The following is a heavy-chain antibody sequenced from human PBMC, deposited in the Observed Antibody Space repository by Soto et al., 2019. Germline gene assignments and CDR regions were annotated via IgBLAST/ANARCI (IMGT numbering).Heavy chain of an antibody. CDR2: INPNSGGT. D-gene: IGHD5-12*01. Sequence: QVQLVQSGAEVKKPGASVKVSCKASGYTFTGYYIHWVRQAPGQGLEWMGWINPNSGGTNYAQKFQGWVTMTRDTSISTAYMELSRLKSDDTAVYYCATACRDGYNCLDYWGQGTLVTVSS. V-gene: IGHV1-2*04. CDR1: GYTFTGYY. J-gene: IGHJ4*02. CDR3: ATACRDGYNCLDY.